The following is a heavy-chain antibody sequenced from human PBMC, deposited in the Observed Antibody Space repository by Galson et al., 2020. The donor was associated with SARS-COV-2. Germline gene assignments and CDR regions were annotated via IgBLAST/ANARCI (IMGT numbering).Heavy chain of an antibody. V-gene: IGHV4-38-2*02. CDR1: GYSISSGYY. D-gene: IGHD2-21*01. CDR2: IFHSGST. J-gene: IGHJ4*02. CDR3: ASTGQIASPRSNFDY. Sequence: SPTLSLTCTVSGYSISSGYYWGWIRQPPGKGLEWIGSIFHSGSTYYKPSLKSRVTIPVDTSKNQFSLKLSSVTAADTAVYYCASTGQIASPRSNFDYWGQGTLVTVSS.